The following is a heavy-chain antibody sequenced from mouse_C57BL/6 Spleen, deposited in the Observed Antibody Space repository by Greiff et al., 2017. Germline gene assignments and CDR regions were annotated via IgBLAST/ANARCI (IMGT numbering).Heavy chain of an antibody. CDR3: AREGYDYGIYYYAMDY. V-gene: IGHV1-81*01. J-gene: IGHJ4*01. CDR1: GYTFTSYG. Sequence: QVQLQQSGAELARPGASVKLSCKASGYTFTSYGISWVKQRTGQGLEWIGEIYPRSGNTYYNEKFKGKATLTADKSSSTAYMELRSLTSEDSAVYFCAREGYDYGIYYYAMDYWGQGTSVTVSS. D-gene: IGHD2-4*01. CDR2: IYPRSGNT.